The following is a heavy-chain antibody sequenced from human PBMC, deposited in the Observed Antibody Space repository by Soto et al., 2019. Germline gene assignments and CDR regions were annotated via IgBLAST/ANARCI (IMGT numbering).Heavy chain of an antibody. CDR1: GGSISSSSYY. V-gene: IGHV4-39*01. J-gene: IGHJ4*02. CDR3: ARHTPAISISDH. Sequence: QLQLQESGPGLVKPSETLSLTCTVSGGSISSSSYYWGWIRQPPGKGLEWIGSIYYSGSTYYNPSLKSRVTISVDPSKNQFSLKLSSVNAADTAVYYCARHTPAISISDHWGQGTLVTVSS. CDR2: IYYSGST. D-gene: IGHD2-15*01.